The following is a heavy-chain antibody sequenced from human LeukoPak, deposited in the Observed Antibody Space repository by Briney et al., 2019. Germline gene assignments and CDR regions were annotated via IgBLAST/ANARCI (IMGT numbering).Heavy chain of an antibody. CDR1: GFTFSSYG. Sequence: PGGSLRLSCAASGFTFSSYGMHWVRQAPGKGLEWVANINEEGSQKYYVDPVKGRFTLSRDNAWNSLSLQMNSLRAEDTAVYYCVRESGFWTASGVGRPLDVWGKGTTVTVSS. CDR3: VRESGFWTASGVGRPLDV. J-gene: IGHJ6*04. V-gene: IGHV3-7*01. CDR2: INEEGSQK. D-gene: IGHD3/OR15-3a*01.